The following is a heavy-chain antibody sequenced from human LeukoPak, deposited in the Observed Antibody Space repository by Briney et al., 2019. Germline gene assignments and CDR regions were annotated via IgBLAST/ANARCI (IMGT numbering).Heavy chain of an antibody. Sequence: EPSETLSLTCTVSGGSISSYYWSWIRQPPGKGLEWIGYIYYSGSTNYNPSLKSRVTISVDTSKNQFSLKLSSVTAADTAVYYCARGGIVVVPAAIIFDPWGQGTLVTVSS. D-gene: IGHD2-2*01. CDR2: IYYSGST. J-gene: IGHJ5*02. V-gene: IGHV4-59*01. CDR1: GGSISSYY. CDR3: ARGGIVVVPAAIIFDP.